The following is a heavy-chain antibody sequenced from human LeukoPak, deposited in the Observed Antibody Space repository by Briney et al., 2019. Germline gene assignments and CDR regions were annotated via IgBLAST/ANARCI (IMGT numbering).Heavy chain of an antibody. J-gene: IGHJ2*01. V-gene: IGHV3-9*01. CDR2: ISWNSGSI. Sequence: GRSLRLSCAASGFTFDDYAMHWVRQAPGKGLEWVSGISWNSGSIGYADSVKGRFTISRDNAKNSLYLQMNSLRAEDTALYYCANGMATRYFDLWGRGTLVTVSS. CDR3: ANGMATRYFDL. CDR1: GFTFDDYA. D-gene: IGHD5-24*01.